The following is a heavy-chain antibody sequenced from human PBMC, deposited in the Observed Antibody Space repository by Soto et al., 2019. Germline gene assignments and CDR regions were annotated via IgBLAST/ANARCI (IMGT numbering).Heavy chain of an antibody. CDR3: ARGTDYADLGNAEYFHP. D-gene: IGHD4-17*01. J-gene: IGHJ1*01. CDR2: ISKDGSHS. CDR1: GFNFRTYG. V-gene: IGHV3-30*03. Sequence: QVQLVESVGGVVQPGRSLRLSCAASGFNFRTYGIHWVRQAPGKGLEWVALISKDGSHSYYAHSVKGRFTTSRDNSQNKAFLQVNSLRADDTAVYFCARGTDYADLGNAEYFHPWGQGTLVTVSS.